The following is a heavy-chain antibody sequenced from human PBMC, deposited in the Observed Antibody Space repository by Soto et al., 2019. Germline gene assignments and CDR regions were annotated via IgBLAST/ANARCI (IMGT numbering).Heavy chain of an antibody. D-gene: IGHD6-13*01. J-gene: IGHJ3*02. V-gene: IGHV4-31*03. CDR1: GGSISSGGYY. Sequence: QVQLQESGPGLVKPSQTLSLTCTVSGGSISSGGYYWSWIRQHPGKGLEWIGYIYYSGSTYYNPSLKSRVTRSVETSKSQFSLKLSSVPAADTAVYYCARDFAAAAGTGYAFDIWGQGTMVTVSS. CDR2: IYYSGST. CDR3: ARDFAAAAGTGYAFDI.